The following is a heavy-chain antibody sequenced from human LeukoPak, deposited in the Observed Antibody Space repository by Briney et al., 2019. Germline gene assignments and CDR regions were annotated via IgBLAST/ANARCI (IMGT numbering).Heavy chain of an antibody. D-gene: IGHD6-19*01. CDR2: IYYSGST. J-gene: IGHJ4*02. Sequence: SETLSLTCTVSGGSISSYYWSWIRQPPGKGLEWIGYIYYSGSTNYNPSLKSRVTISVDTSKNQFSLKLSSVTAADTAVYYCARDTSAWYGDRFDYWGQGTLVSVSS. CDR3: ARDTSAWYGDRFDY. V-gene: IGHV4-59*01. CDR1: GGSISSYY.